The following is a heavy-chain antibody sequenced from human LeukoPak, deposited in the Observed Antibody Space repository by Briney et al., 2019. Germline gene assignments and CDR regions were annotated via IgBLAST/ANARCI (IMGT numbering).Heavy chain of an antibody. CDR3: ARGGIPHYSDNTGYFFGQF. J-gene: IGHJ4*02. CDR1: GFSFSTHS. Sequence: PGGSLRLSCAASGFSFSTHSMTWVRLAPGKGLEWLSFISISGSSRHYADSVKGRFTISRDNAENSVYLHMNSLRTEDTAVYYCARGGIPHYSDNTGYFFGQFWGQGTRVTVSS. CDR2: ISISGSSR. D-gene: IGHD3-22*01. V-gene: IGHV3-48*04.